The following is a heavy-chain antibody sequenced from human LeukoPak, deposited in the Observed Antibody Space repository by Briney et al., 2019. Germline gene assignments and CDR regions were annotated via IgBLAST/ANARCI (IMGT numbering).Heavy chain of an antibody. J-gene: IGHJ3*02. D-gene: IGHD4-23*01. CDR2: INSEGSST. Sequence: GGSLRLSCAASGFTFSSYWMHWVRQAPGKGLVWVSRINSEGSSTSYADSVKGRFTISRDNAKNTLYLQMNSLRAEDTAVYYCAREDDPDYGGNADAFDIWGQGTMVTVSS. CDR1: GFTFSSYW. V-gene: IGHV3-74*01. CDR3: AREDDPDYGGNADAFDI.